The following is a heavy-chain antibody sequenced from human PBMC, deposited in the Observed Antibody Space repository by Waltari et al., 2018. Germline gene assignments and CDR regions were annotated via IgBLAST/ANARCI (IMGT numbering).Heavy chain of an antibody. J-gene: IGHJ3*01. CDR1: GVSITSNRHY. V-gene: IGHV4-39*01. D-gene: IGHD5-12*01. CDR2: VSYSGPP. CDR3: ATYIGASVGTAAFDV. Sequence: QLQLQESGPRLVRPSETLSLICRVSGVSITSNRHYWAWIRQSPGQGLEWIGTVSYSGPPYISPALKSGVSVSRDTAKNQVSLILGSVTAADMAVYYCATYIGASVGTAAFDVWGQGTMVTVSS.